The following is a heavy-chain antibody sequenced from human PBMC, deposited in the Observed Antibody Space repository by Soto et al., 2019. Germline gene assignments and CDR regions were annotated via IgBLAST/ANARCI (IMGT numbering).Heavy chain of an antibody. CDR3: ARHSFRAAAHYGMDV. CDR1: GYSFTSYW. V-gene: IGHV5-10-1*01. CDR2: IDPSDSYT. J-gene: IGHJ6*02. Sequence: PGESLKISCKGSGYSFTSYWISWVRQMPGKGLEWMGRIDPSDSYTNYSPSFQGHVTISADKSISTAYLQWSSLKASDTAMYYCARHSFRAAAHYGMDVWGQGTTVTVSS. D-gene: IGHD6-13*01.